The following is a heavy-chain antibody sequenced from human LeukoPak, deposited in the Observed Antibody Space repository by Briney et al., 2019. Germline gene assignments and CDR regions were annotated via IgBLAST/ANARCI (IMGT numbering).Heavy chain of an antibody. V-gene: IGHV3-7*01. Sequence: GGSLRLSCAASGFTFSSYWMSWVRQAPGKGLEWVANIKQDGSEKYYVDSVKGRFTISRDNAKNSLYLQMNSLRAEDTAVYYCARDGSSGWYGNDAFDIWGQGTMVTVSS. D-gene: IGHD6-19*01. J-gene: IGHJ3*02. CDR3: ARDGSSGWYGNDAFDI. CDR2: IKQDGSEK. CDR1: GFTFSSYW.